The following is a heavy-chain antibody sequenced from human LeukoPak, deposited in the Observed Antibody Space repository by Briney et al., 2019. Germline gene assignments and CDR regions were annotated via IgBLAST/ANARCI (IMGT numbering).Heavy chain of an antibody. CDR2: ISYDGSNK. D-gene: IGHD6-13*01. CDR3: VKEGVAAAGKGGFDY. Sequence: QPGRSPRLSCAASGFTFSSYGMHWVRQAPGKGLEWVAVISYDGSNKYYADSVKGRFTISRDNSKNTLYLQMNSLRAEDTAVYYCVKEGVAAAGKGGFDYWGQGTLVTVSS. CDR1: GFTFSSYG. V-gene: IGHV3-30*18. J-gene: IGHJ4*02.